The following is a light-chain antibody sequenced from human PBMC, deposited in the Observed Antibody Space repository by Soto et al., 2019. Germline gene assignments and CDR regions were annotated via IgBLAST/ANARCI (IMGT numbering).Light chain of an antibody. CDR2: LEGSGSY. J-gene: IGLJ3*02. V-gene: IGLV4-60*02. CDR3: ETWDSNTHTV. CDR1: SGHSSYI. Sequence: QLVLTQSSSASASLGSSVKLTCTLSSGHSSYIIAWHQQQPGKAPRYLMKLEGSGSYNKGSGVPDGFSGSSSGADRSLTISYLQYDDEADYYCETWDSNTHTVFGGGTKLTVL.